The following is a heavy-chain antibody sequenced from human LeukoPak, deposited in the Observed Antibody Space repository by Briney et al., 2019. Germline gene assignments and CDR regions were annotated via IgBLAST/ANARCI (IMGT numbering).Heavy chain of an antibody. Sequence: GGSLRLSCAASGFTFSSSWMSWVRQTPGKGLEWVANTKQDGSEKYYVDSVKGRFTISRDDAKHSLYLQMNSLRAEDTAVYYCARDGLSGSYPPPWWFDPWGQGTLVTVSS. J-gene: IGHJ5*02. D-gene: IGHD1-26*01. CDR2: TKQDGSEK. V-gene: IGHV3-7*01. CDR1: GFTFSSSW. CDR3: ARDGLSGSYPPPWWFDP.